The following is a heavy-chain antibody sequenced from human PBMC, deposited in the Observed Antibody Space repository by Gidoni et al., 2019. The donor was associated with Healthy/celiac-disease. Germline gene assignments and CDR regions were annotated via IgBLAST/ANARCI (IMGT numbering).Heavy chain of an antibody. CDR3: ARGNYQLLVATIFDY. V-gene: IGHV1-18*01. D-gene: IGHD2-2*01. CDR2: ISAYNGNT. Sequence: HVQLVQSGAEVKTPGASVTVSCKASGYTFPSYGISWVRQAPGQGLEWMGWISAYNGNTNYAQKLQGRVTMTTDTSTSTAYMELRSLRADDTAVYYCARGNYQLLVATIFDYWGQGTLVTVSS. J-gene: IGHJ4*02. CDR1: GYTFPSYG.